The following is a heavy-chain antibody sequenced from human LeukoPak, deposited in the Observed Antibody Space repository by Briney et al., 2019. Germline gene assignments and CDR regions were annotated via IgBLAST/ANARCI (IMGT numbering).Heavy chain of an antibody. CDR1: GGTFSSYA. Sequence: ASVTVSSKASGGTFSSYAISWVRQAPGQGLEWMGRIIPILGIANYAQKFQGRVTITADKSTSTAYMELSSLRSEDTAVYYCARVDTAMVIDYWGQGTLVTVSS. CDR2: IIPILGIA. D-gene: IGHD5-18*01. V-gene: IGHV1-69*04. J-gene: IGHJ4*02. CDR3: ARVDTAMVIDY.